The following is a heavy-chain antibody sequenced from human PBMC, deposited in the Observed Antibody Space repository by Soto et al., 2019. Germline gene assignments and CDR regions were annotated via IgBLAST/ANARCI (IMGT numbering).Heavy chain of an antibody. V-gene: IGHV3-23*01. CDR1: GFTFSSYA. D-gene: IGHD6-25*01. CDR3: AKFFVETGGSSGWPWSFHY. J-gene: IGHJ4*02. CDR2: ISGSGGTT. Sequence: PGGSLRLSCAASGFTFSSYAMSWVRQAPGQGLDWVSAISGSGGTTYYAGSVKGRFTIARDNSKNTLFLQMNSLRAEDTAVYYCAKFFVETGGSSGWPWSFHYWGREPWSPSPQ.